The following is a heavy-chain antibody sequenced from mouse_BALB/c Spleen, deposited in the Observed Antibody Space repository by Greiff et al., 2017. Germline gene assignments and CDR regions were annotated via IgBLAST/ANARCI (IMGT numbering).Heavy chain of an antibody. D-gene: IGHD2-2*01. Sequence: QVHVKQSGPGLVQPSQSLSITCTVSGFSLTSYGVHWVRQSPGKGLEWLGVIWSGGSTDYNAAFISRLSISKDNSKSQVFFKMNSLQANDTAIYYCARKDGYDGGFFAYWGQGTLVTVSA. V-gene: IGHV2-2*02. CDR2: IWSGGST. J-gene: IGHJ3*01. CDR3: ARKDGYDGGFFAY. CDR1: GFSLTSYG.